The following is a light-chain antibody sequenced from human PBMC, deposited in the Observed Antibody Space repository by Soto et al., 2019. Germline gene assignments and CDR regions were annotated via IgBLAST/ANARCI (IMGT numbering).Light chain of an antibody. CDR1: QGISSW. CDR2: AAS. Sequence: DIPMTQSPSSVSASVGDRVTITCRSSQGISSWLAWYQQKPGKAPKLLIYAASSLQSGVPSRFSGSGSGTDFTLTISSLKPEELATYYCPQAKSFPITFGQGTRLEIK. CDR3: PQAKSFPIT. V-gene: IGKV1D-12*01. J-gene: IGKJ5*01.